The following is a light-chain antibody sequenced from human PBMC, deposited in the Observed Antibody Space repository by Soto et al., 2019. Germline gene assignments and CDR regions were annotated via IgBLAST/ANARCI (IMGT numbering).Light chain of an antibody. Sequence: DIQMTQSPSTLSASVGDRVTITCRASQSISRWLVWYQQKPGKAPKLLIYDASSLESGVPSRFSGSGSGTEFTLTISSLQPDDFATYYCQQYKSYSSITFGQGTRLEIK. CDR2: DAS. CDR3: QQYKSYSSIT. J-gene: IGKJ5*01. V-gene: IGKV1-5*01. CDR1: QSISRW.